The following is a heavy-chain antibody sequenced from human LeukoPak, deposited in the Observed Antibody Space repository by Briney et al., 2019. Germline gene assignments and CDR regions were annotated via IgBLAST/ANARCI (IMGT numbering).Heavy chain of an antibody. CDR2: IYHSGST. CDR3: ARDARYCSGGSCSRTGPFQH. CDR1: GGSISSYY. D-gene: IGHD2-15*01. Sequence: PSETLSLTCTVSGGSISSYYWSWIRQPPGKGLEWIGYIYHSGSTNYNPSLKSRVTISVDTSKNQFSLKLSSVTAADTAVYYCARDARYCSGGSCSRTGPFQHWGQGTLVTVSS. J-gene: IGHJ1*01. V-gene: IGHV4-59*01.